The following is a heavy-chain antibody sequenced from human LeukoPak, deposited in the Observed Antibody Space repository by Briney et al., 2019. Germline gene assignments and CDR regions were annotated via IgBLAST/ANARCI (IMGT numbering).Heavy chain of an antibody. J-gene: IGHJ4*02. CDR3: AKALDSYPNDY. Sequence: GGSLRLSCAASGFTFDDYAMHWVRQAPGKGLEWVSGISWNSGSIGYADSVKGRFTISRDNAKNSLYLQMNNLRTEDTALYYCAKALDSYPNDYWGQGTLVTVSS. V-gene: IGHV3-9*01. D-gene: IGHD5-18*01. CDR1: GFTFDDYA. CDR2: ISWNSGSI.